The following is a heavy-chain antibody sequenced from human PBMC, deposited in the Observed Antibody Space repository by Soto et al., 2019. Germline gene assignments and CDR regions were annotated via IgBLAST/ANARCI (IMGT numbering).Heavy chain of an antibody. CDR2: ILSKAGNYAT. CDR1: GFIFSGSA. J-gene: IGHJ4*02. D-gene: IGHD1-1*01. CDR3: IRGGEPYYYAY. Sequence: EVQLVESGGGLVQPGGSLKLSCAASGFIFSGSAVHWVRQASGKGLEWVGRILSKAGNYATAYPASMKGRFTISRDDSESTAFLQMSNLKTEDTAVYYCIRGGEPYYYAYWGQGTLGDVSS. V-gene: IGHV3-73*01.